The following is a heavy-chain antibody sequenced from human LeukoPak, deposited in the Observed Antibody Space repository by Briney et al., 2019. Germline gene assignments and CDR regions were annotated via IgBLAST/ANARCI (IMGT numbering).Heavy chain of an antibody. CDR3: ARASGVSSYLLPI. J-gene: IGHJ4*02. V-gene: IGHV4-61*01. CDR2: IYYSGSTSYNPSYSSGST. Sequence: SETLSLTCTVSGGSVSSGRYYWSWIRQPPGKGLEWIGYIYYSGSTSYNPSYSSGSTNYNPSLKSRVTISIDTSKNQFSLRLNSVTAADTAVHYRARASGVSSYLLPIWGQGTLVTVSS. D-gene: IGHD2-8*01. CDR1: GGSVSSGRYY.